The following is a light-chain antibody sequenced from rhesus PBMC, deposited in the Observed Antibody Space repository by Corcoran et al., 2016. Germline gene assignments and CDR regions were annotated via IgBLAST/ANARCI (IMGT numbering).Light chain of an antibody. CDR3: QVWDSSSDHYI. V-gene: IGLV3-36*02. CDR2: YDS. Sequence: SYDLTQPPSVSVSPGQTARIPCGGDNIGSKNVHWYQQKPPQAPVLVIYYDSERPSGFPERFSGSKSGNTATLPISGVEAGDEADDYCQVWDSSSDHYIFGAGTRLTVL. CDR1: NIGSKN. J-gene: IGLJ1*01.